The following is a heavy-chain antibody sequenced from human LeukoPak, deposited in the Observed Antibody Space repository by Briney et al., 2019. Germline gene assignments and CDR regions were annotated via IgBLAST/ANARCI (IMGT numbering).Heavy chain of an antibody. V-gene: IGHV3-23*01. CDR3: AKWGCSGGSCYPFDY. CDR1: GFTFSSYA. J-gene: IGHJ4*02. D-gene: IGHD2-15*01. Sequence: GGSLILSCAASGFTFSSYAMGWVRQAPGKGQEWSSAISGTGNRTYYADSVKGRFTISRDNSKNTLYLQMNSLRAEDTAVYYCAKWGCSGGSCYPFDYWGQGTLVTVSS. CDR2: ISGTGNRT.